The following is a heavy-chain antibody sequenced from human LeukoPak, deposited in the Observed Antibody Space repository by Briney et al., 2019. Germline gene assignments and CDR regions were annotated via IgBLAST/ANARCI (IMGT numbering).Heavy chain of an antibody. CDR2: ISSSGSTI. D-gene: IGHD4-17*01. J-gene: IGHJ6*02. CDR3: AREGHYVGDYHYGMDV. CDR1: GFTFSDYY. Sequence: GGSLRLSCAASGFTFSDYYMSWIRQAPGKGLEWVSYISSSGSTIYYADSVKGRFTISRDNAKNSLYLQMNSLRAEDTAMYYCAREGHYVGDYHYGMDVWGQGTTVTVSS. V-gene: IGHV3-11*01.